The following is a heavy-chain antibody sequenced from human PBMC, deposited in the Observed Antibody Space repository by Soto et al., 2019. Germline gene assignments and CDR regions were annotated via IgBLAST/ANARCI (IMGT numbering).Heavy chain of an antibody. CDR3: ARDGAYDSSGYYDY. CDR2: ISYSGST. D-gene: IGHD3-22*01. Sequence: SETLSLTCTVSGGSISSGHYYWSWIRQPPGKGLEWLGYISYSGSTYSNPSLKSRVTISVDTSKNQFSLKLTSVTAADTAVYYCARDGAYDSSGYYDYWGQGTLVTVSS. V-gene: IGHV4-30-4*01. J-gene: IGHJ4*02. CDR1: GGSISSGHYY.